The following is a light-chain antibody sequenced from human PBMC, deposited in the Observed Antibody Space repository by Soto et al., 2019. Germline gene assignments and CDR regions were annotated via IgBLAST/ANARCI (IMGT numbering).Light chain of an antibody. CDR1: QSIGSW. CDR2: KAS. CDR3: QQDGSYSPWT. Sequence: DIQMTQSPSTLSASVGDRVTITCRASQSIGSWLAWYQQKPGKAPKLLIYKASSLESGVPSRFSGSGSGTEFTLPLSSLQPDDFASYYCQQDGSYSPWTFRQGTKVEIK. J-gene: IGKJ1*01. V-gene: IGKV1-5*03.